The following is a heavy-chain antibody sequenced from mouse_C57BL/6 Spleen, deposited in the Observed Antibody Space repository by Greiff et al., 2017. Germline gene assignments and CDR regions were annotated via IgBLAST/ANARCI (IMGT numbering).Heavy chain of an antibody. D-gene: IGHD1-1*01. Sequence: QVQLQQPGAELVKPGASVKMSCKASGYTFTSYWITWVKQRPGQGLEWIGDIYPGSGSTNYNEKFKSKATLTVDTSSSTAYMQLSSLTSEDSAVYYCAREVITTAHWYCDVWGTGTTVTVSS. CDR1: GYTFTSYW. J-gene: IGHJ1*03. CDR2: IYPGSGST. CDR3: AREVITTAHWYCDV. V-gene: IGHV1-55*01.